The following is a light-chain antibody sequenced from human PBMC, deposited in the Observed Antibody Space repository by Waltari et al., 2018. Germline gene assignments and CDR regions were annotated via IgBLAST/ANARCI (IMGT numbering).Light chain of an antibody. Sequence: QLTQSPSSLSASVGDRVTITCRASQSISSYLNWYQQKPGKAPKLLIYAASSLQSGVPSRFSGSGSGTDFTLTISSLKPEDFATYYCQQSYSTPPTFGQGTKLEIK. J-gene: IGKJ2*01. CDR1: QSISSY. V-gene: IGKV1-39*01. CDR2: AAS. CDR3: QQSYSTPPT.